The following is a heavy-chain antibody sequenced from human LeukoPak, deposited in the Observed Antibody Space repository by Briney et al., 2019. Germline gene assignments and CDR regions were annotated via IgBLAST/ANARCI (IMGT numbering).Heavy chain of an antibody. CDR3: ARHLRRGYSYGNNWFDP. Sequence: SETLSLTCAVYGGSFSGHYWSWIRQPPGKGLEWIGEINHSGSTNYNPSLKSRVTISVDTSKNQLSLKLSSVTAADTAVYYCARHLRRGYSYGNNWFDPWGQGTLVTVSS. D-gene: IGHD5-18*01. CDR1: GGSFSGHY. J-gene: IGHJ5*02. CDR2: INHSGST. V-gene: IGHV4-34*01.